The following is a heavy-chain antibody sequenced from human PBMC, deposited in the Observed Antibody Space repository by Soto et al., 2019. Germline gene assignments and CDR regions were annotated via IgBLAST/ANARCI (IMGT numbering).Heavy chain of an antibody. CDR1: GFTFSSYS. Sequence: EVQLVESGGGLVKPGGTLRLSCAASGFTFSSYSMNWVRQAPGKGLEWVSSISSSSSYIYYADSVKGRFTISRDNAKNSLYLQMNSLRAEDTAVYYCARDPNVVVPAAIYDYWGQGTLVTVSS. J-gene: IGHJ4*02. CDR3: ARDPNVVVPAAIYDY. CDR2: ISSSSSYI. D-gene: IGHD2-2*01. V-gene: IGHV3-21*01.